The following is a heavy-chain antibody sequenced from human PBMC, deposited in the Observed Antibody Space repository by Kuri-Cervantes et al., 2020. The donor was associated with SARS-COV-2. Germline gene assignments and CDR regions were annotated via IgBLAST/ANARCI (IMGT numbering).Heavy chain of an antibody. D-gene: IGHD6-13*01. CDR3: AKDGLAAAGLHYYYYGMDV. J-gene: IGHJ6*02. CDR2: ISGSGGST. V-gene: IGHV3-23*01. CDR1: GFTFSDHY. Sequence: GGSLRLSCAASGFTFSDHYMDWVRQAPGKGLEWVSAISGSGGSTYYADSVKGRFTISRDNSKNTLYLQMNSLRAEDTAVYYCAKDGLAAAGLHYYYYGMDVWGQGTTVTVSS.